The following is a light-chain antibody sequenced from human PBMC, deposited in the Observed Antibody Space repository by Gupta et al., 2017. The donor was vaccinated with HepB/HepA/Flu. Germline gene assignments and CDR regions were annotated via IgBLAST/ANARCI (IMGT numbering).Light chain of an antibody. J-gene: IGLJ2*01. CDR2: KDS. CDR3: QSADNSGNYGFVV. Sequence: SYELTQPPSVSVSPGQTARITCPGDTLPNQYAYWYQQKPGQAPVLVIYKDSERPSGIPARFSGASSGTTITLTITGVQAEDEADYYCQSADNSGNYGFVVFGGGTKLTVL. V-gene: IGLV3-25*03. CDR1: TLPNQY.